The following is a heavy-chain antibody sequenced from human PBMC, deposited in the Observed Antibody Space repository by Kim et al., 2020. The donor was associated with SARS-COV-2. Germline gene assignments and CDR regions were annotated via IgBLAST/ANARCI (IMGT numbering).Heavy chain of an antibody. Sequence: SETLSLTCTVSGGSISSYYWSWIRQPPGKGLEWIGYIYYSGSTNYNPSLKSRVTISVDTSKNQFSLKLSSVTAADTAVYYCARFEALAAAGKVGAYDYWGQGTLVTVSS. CDR2: IYYSGST. V-gene: IGHV4-59*13. CDR3: ARFEALAAAGKVGAYDY. J-gene: IGHJ4*02. CDR1: GGSISSYY. D-gene: IGHD6-13*01.